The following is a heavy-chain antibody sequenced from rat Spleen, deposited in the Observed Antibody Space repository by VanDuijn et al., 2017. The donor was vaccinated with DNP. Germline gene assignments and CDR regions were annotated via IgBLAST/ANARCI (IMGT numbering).Heavy chain of an antibody. CDR1: GFTFSDYN. V-gene: IGHV5-7*01. Sequence: EVQLVESGGGLVQPGRSLKLSCAASGFTFSDYNMAWVRQAPKKGLEWVATISYDGSSTYYRDSVKGRFTISRDNAKSTLYLQMDSLRSEDTATYYCARDQLGYYSSYIYLYWYFDFWGPGTMVTVSS. D-gene: IGHD1-2*01. CDR3: ARDQLGYYSSYIYLYWYFDF. J-gene: IGHJ1*01. CDR2: ISYDGSST.